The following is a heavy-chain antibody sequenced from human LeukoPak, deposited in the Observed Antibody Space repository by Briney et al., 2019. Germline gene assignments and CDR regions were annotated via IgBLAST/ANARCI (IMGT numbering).Heavy chain of an antibody. CDR2: ISSSTI. V-gene: IGHV3-48*01. D-gene: IGHD6-19*01. Sequence: GGSLRLSCAASGFTFSSYSMNWVRQAPGKGLEWVSYISSSTIYYADSVKGRFTISRDNAKNSLYLQMNSLRAEDTAVYYCAREEPRYSSGWYGGVDAFDIWGQGTMVTVSS. J-gene: IGHJ3*02. CDR3: AREEPRYSSGWYGGVDAFDI. CDR1: GFTFSSYS.